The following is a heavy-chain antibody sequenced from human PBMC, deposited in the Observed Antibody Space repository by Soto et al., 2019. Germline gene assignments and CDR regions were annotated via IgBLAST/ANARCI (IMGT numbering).Heavy chain of an antibody. CDR3: ATGPNYSGSGSYYNGYFDY. V-gene: IGHV1-24*01. Sequence: ASVKVSCKVSGYTLTELSMHWVRQAPGKGLEWMGGFDPEDGETIYAQKFQGRVTMTEDTSTDTAYMELSSLRSEDTAVYYCATGPNYSGSGSYYNGYFDYWGQGTLVTVSS. D-gene: IGHD3-10*01. CDR2: FDPEDGET. CDR1: GYTLTELS. J-gene: IGHJ4*02.